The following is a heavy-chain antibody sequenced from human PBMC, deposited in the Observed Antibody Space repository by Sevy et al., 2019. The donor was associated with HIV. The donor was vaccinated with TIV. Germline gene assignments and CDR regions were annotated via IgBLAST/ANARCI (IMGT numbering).Heavy chain of an antibody. J-gene: IGHJ4*02. D-gene: IGHD3-3*01. CDR1: GGSISSGDYY. CDR3: ARGSGRTYLLTDY. V-gene: IGHV4-30-4*01. CDR2: IYHSVST. Sequence: SETLSLTCTVSGGSISSGDYYWNWLRQAPGKGPEWIGYIYHSVSTFYNPSLKSRAAVSIDTSKNQFSLKLSSVTAADTAVYYCARGSGRTYLLTDYWGPGTLVTVSS.